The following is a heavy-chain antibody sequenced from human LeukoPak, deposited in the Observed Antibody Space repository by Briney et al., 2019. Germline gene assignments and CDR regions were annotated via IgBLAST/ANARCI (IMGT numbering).Heavy chain of an antibody. J-gene: IGHJ4*02. Sequence: PSETLSLTCTVSGGSISSGSYYGSWIRQPAGKGLEWIGRIYTSGSTNYNPSLKSRVTISVDTSKNQFSLKLSSVTAADTAVYYCAGHGSGWYSFDYWGQGTLVTVSS. CDR3: AGHGSGWYSFDY. V-gene: IGHV4-61*02. CDR2: IYTSGST. CDR1: GGSISSGSYY. D-gene: IGHD6-19*01.